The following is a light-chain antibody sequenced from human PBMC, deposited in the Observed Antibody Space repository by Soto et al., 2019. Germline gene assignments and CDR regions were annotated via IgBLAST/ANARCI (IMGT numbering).Light chain of an antibody. V-gene: IGKV1-39*01. J-gene: IGKJ3*01. CDR2: AAS. CDR1: QNIVGY. CDR3: QQSYTTPFT. Sequence: DIQMTQSPSSLSASVGDRVTISCRASQNIVGYLNWYLQTPGKAPKLLVYAASSWRSGVPSRFSGSGSGTDFNFTISSLQPEDFGTYYCQQSYTTPFTFGPGTQVD.